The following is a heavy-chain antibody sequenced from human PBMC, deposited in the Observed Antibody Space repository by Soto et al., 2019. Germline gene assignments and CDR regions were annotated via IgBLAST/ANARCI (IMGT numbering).Heavy chain of an antibody. D-gene: IGHD6-13*01. CDR3: ARVPSIAAAGTNWFDP. CDR1: GGSISSGGYY. CDR2: IYYSGST. Sequence: SETLSLTCTVSGGSISSGGYYWSWIRQHPGKGLEWIGYIYYSGSTYYNPSLKSRVTISVDTSKNQFSLKLSSVTAADTAVYYCARVPSIAAAGTNWFDPWGQGTLVTVSS. V-gene: IGHV4-31*03. J-gene: IGHJ5*02.